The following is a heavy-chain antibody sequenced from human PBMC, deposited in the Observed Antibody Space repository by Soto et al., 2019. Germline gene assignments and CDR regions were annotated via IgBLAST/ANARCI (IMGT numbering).Heavy chain of an antibody. CDR1: GFTFSTYA. Sequence: QVHLVESGGGVVQPGRSLRLSCEASGFTFSTYAMHWVRQAPGKGLEWVAVSSYDEGKKYYADSVKGRFTISRDNSKNTLYLQMNSLRAEDTAVYYCARVNGLYYYTLDVWGQGTTVTVSS. CDR3: ARVNGLYYYTLDV. J-gene: IGHJ6*02. D-gene: IGHD2-8*01. V-gene: IGHV3-30-3*01. CDR2: SSYDEGKK.